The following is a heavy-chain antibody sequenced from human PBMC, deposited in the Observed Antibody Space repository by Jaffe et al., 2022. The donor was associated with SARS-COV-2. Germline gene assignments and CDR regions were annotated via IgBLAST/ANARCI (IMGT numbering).Heavy chain of an antibody. J-gene: IGHJ4*02. Sequence: QVQLVESGGGVVQPGRSLRLSCAASGFTFSSYGMHWVRQAPGKGLEWVAVIWYDGSNKYYADSVKGRFTISRDNSKNTLYLQMNSLRAEDTAVYYCAREWQFVGVVYHPLDYWGQGTLVTVSS. CDR2: IWYDGSNK. V-gene: IGHV3-33*01. CDR1: GFTFSSYG. CDR3: AREWQFVGVVYHPLDY. D-gene: IGHD3-3*01.